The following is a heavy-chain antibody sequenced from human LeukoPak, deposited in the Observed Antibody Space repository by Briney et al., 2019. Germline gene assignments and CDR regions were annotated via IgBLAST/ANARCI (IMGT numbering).Heavy chain of an antibody. V-gene: IGHV3-23*01. CDR1: GFTFSTYA. CDR2: ISGSGDNT. CDR3: AKDTRSYGDYHYFDY. Sequence: GGSLRLSCAASGFTFSTYAMTWVRQAPGKGLELVSTISGSGDNTYYADSVKGRFTISRDNSKNTLYLQMNSLRAEDMAVYFCAKDTRSYGDYHYFDYWGQGTLVTVSS. J-gene: IGHJ4*02. D-gene: IGHD4-17*01.